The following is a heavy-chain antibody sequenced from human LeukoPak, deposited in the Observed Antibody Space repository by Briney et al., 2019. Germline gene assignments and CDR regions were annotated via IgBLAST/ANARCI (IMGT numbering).Heavy chain of an antibody. CDR2: ICGSGGST. CDR3: AKCGHSGSYYVWYFDL. Sequence: PGGSLRLSCAASGFTFSSYAMSWVRQAPGKGLEWVSAICGSGGSTYYADSVKGRFTISRDNSKNTLYLQMNSLRAEDTAVYYCAKCGHSGSYYVWYFDLWGRGTLVTVSS. J-gene: IGHJ2*01. V-gene: IGHV3-23*01. CDR1: GFTFSSYA. D-gene: IGHD1-26*01.